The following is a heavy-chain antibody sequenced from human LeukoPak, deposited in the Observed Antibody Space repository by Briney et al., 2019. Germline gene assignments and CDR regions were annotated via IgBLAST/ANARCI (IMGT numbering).Heavy chain of an antibody. Sequence: GGSLRLSCAASGYTFTSYAMHWVRQAPGQRLEWMGWINAGNGNTKYSQKFQGRVTITRDTSASTAYMELSSLRSEDTAVYYCARVGNSGSFLYYFDYWGQGTLVTVSS. CDR3: ARVGNSGSFLYYFDY. CDR2: INAGNGNT. CDR1: GYTFTSYA. D-gene: IGHD1-26*01. V-gene: IGHV1-3*01. J-gene: IGHJ4*02.